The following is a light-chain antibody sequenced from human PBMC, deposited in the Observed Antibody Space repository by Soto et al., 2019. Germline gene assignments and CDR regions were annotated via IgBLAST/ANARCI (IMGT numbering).Light chain of an antibody. CDR2: DAS. J-gene: IGKJ1*01. Sequence: IHMTHSPSTLSASLGDIVTITCRASQSISSSLAWYQQKPGKAPKLLIYDASNLESGVPSIFSGSGSGTEFTLTISSLPPDNFATYYCQQYSTYSTFGQGTKVDIK. CDR3: QQYSTYST. V-gene: IGKV1-5*01. CDR1: QSISSS.